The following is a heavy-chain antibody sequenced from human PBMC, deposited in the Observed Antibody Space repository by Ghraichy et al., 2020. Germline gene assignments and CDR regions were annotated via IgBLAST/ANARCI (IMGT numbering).Heavy chain of an antibody. Sequence: SQTLSLTCTVDGASISRNYWSWIRQAAGKGLEWIGRLYASGMPNYNPSLKSRVTMSIDTSKNQFSLKLSSVTAADTAVYYCARGRDCGDDCYSDYYYGMDVWGQGTTVTVSS. CDR1: GASISRNY. CDR3: ARGRDCGDDCYSDYYYGMDV. D-gene: IGHD2-21*02. CDR2: LYASGMP. J-gene: IGHJ6*02. V-gene: IGHV4-4*07.